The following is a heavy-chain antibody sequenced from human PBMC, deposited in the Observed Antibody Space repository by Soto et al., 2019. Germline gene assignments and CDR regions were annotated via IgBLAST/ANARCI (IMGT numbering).Heavy chain of an antibody. D-gene: IGHD6-19*01. V-gene: IGHV3-21*01. J-gene: IGHJ6*02. CDR2: ISSSSSYI. Sequence: PGGSLRLSCAASGFTFSSYSMNWVRQAPGKGLEWVSSISSSSSYIYYADSVKGRFTISRDNAKNSLYLQMNSLRAEDTAVYYCARVGVAGTGHYYYYYGMDVWGQGTTVTVSS. CDR3: ARVGVAGTGHYYYYYGMDV. CDR1: GFTFSSYS.